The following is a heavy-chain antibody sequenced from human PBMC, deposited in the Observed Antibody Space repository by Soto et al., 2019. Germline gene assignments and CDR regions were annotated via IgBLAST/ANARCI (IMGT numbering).Heavy chain of an antibody. CDR3: ARGGYSSGWYNDY. J-gene: IGHJ4*02. CDR1: GFTFSSYA. Sequence: GGSLRLSCAASGFTFSSYAMHWVRRAPGKGLEWVAVISYDGSNKYYADSVKGRFTISRDNSKNTLYLQMNSLRAEDTAVYYCARGGYSSGWYNDYWGQGTLVTVSS. D-gene: IGHD6-19*01. V-gene: IGHV3-30-3*01. CDR2: ISYDGSNK.